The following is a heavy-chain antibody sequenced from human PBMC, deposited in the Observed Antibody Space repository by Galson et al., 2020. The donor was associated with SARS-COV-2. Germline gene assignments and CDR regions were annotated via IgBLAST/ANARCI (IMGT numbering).Heavy chain of an antibody. V-gene: IGHV3-13*04. CDR2: IGTAGDT. D-gene: IGHD1-1*01. Sequence: GESLKLSCVASGFTFSNYAMHWVRQVPGRGLEWVSAIGTAGDTYYPGSVKGRFTIYRENAKNSLYLQMNSLRAGDTAVYYCARGYKGGRGHYYGMDVWGQGTTVTVS. CDR1: GFTFSNYA. J-gene: IGHJ6*02. CDR3: ARGYKGGRGHYYGMDV.